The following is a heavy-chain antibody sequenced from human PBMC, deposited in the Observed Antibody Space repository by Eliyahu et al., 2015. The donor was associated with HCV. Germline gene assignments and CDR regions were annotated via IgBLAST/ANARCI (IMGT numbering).Heavy chain of an antibody. Sequence: EVQLVESGGGFVQPGGSLRLSCAASGFTFSRYWMHWVRQAPGKGLVWVSHVNTDDGRSTKYADFVEGRFTISRDNAKNTLYLEMNSLRVEDTAVYYCARLSGDYGNYLDYWGQGTLVTVSS. CDR2: VNTDDGRST. D-gene: IGHD4-17*01. J-gene: IGHJ4*02. V-gene: IGHV3-74*03. CDR1: GFTFSRYW. CDR3: ARLSGDYGNYLDY.